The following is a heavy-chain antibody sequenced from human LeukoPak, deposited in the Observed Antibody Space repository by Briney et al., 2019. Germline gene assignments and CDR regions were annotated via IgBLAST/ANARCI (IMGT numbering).Heavy chain of an antibody. J-gene: IGHJ5*02. V-gene: IGHV3-48*01. D-gene: IGHD2-2*01. CDR2: ISSSSSTI. CDR1: GFTFSSYS. CDR3: ARDIGGLVVPATLGFHP. Sequence: GGSLRLSCSAYGFTFSSYSMNWVRQAPWKGLEWVSYISSSSSTIYYADSVKGRFTISRDNAKNSLYLQMNSLRAEDTAVYYCARDIGGLVVPATLGFHPWGQGTLVTVSS.